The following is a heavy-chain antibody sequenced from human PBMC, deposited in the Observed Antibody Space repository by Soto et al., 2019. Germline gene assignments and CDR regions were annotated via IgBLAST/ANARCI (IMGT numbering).Heavy chain of an antibody. D-gene: IGHD3-10*01. CDR2: INPNSGNT. Sequence: QVQLVQSGAEVKKPGASVKVSCRASGYTFINYDINWVRQATGQGLEWMGWINPNSGNTGYGNTDYAQKFQGRVTMTRDTSTNTADMELTSLRSEDTAVYYCARSPQYYDSDNYYVYYFDYWGQGTLVTVSS. CDR1: GYTFINYD. V-gene: IGHV1-8*01. J-gene: IGHJ4*02. CDR3: ARSPQYYDSDNYYVYYFDY.